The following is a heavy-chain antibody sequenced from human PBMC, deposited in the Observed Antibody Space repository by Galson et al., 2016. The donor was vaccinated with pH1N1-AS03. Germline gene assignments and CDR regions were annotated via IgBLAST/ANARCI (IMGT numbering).Heavy chain of an antibody. Sequence: SVKVSCKASGYSFTRYDVNWVRQAPGQGLEWMGWMNPNSGKTGYAQKFQGRVTMTWHTSISTAYMELTSLNSEDTAVYYCARGTSRGATTGGDYWGQGTLVTVSS. CDR3: ARGTSRGATTGGDY. V-gene: IGHV1-8*01. J-gene: IGHJ4*02. CDR1: GYSFTRYD. CDR2: MNPNSGKT. D-gene: IGHD1-26*01.